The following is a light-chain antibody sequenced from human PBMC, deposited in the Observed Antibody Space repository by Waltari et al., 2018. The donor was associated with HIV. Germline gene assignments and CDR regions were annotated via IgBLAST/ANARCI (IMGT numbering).Light chain of an antibody. CDR3: SSYTTDSTLV. CDR2: EVT. J-gene: IGLJ3*02. CDR1: SSDVGGYKS. Sequence: QSALTQPASVSGSPGQSHPIPCTGNSSDVGGYKSVSWYQHPPRKAPKLMIYEVTNRPSGVSDRFSGSKSGNTASLTISGLQAEDEADYYCSSYTTDSTLVFGAGTKLTVL. V-gene: IGLV2-14*01.